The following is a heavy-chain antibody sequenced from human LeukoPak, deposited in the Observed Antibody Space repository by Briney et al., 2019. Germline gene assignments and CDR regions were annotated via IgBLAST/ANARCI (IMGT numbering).Heavy chain of an antibody. CDR2: INTNTGNP. V-gene: IGHV7-4-1*02. CDR1: GYSFTTYA. Sequence: EASVKVSCKASGYSFTTYAMNWVRQAPGQGLEWMGWINTNTGNPTYAQGFTGRFVLSLDTSVSTAYLQISSLKAEDTAVYYCAREPLITRTWFDPWGQGTLVTVSS. CDR3: AREPLITRTWFDP. J-gene: IGHJ5*02. D-gene: IGHD3-22*01.